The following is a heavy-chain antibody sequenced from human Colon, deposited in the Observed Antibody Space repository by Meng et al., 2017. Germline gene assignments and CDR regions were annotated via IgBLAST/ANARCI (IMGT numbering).Heavy chain of an antibody. J-gene: IGHJ4*02. Sequence: QVQLQESGPGLVKPSQTLSLTCPVPGGSISSGDYYWSWIRQPPGKGLEWIGYIYYSGSTYYNPSLKSRVTISVDTSKNQFSLKLSSVTAADTAVYYCARKALDSSGYYSLDYWGQGTLVTVSS. CDR1: GGSISSGDYY. D-gene: IGHD3-22*01. V-gene: IGHV4-30-4*01. CDR3: ARKALDSSGYYSLDY. CDR2: IYYSGST.